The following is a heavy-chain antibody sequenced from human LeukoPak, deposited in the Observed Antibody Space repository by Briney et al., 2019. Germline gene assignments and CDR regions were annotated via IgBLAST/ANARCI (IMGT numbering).Heavy chain of an antibody. CDR1: GGSFSGYY. CDR3: ARGGYYGSGNDFRFDP. CDR2: INHSGST. Sequence: SETLSLTCAVYGGSFSGYYWSWIRQPPGKGLEWIGKINHSGSTNYNPSLKSRVTISVETSKNQFSLKLKSVTAADTAVYYCARGGYYGSGNDFRFDPWGQGTLVTVSS. D-gene: IGHD3-10*01. J-gene: IGHJ5*02. V-gene: IGHV4-34*01.